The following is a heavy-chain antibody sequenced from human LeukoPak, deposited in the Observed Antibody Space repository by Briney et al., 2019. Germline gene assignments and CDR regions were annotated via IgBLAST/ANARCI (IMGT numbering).Heavy chain of an antibody. CDR1: GYTFTSYD. CDR3: ARAIKYYYDSSGYYAYYFDY. J-gene: IGHJ4*02. CDR2: MNPNSANT. Sequence: GASVKVSCKASGYTFTSYDINWVRQATGQGLEWMGWMNPNSANTGYAQKFQDRVTMTRNTSVSTAYMELSSLRSEDTAVYYCARAIKYYYDSSGYYAYYFDYWGQGTLVTVSS. D-gene: IGHD3-22*01. V-gene: IGHV1-8*01.